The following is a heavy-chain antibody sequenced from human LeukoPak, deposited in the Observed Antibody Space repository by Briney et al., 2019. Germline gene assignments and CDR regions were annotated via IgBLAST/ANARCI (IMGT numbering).Heavy chain of an antibody. J-gene: IGHJ4*02. CDR2: MNPNTGRT. Sequence: GASVKVSCKASRYTFTSYDINWVREAAGQGLEWMGWMNPNTGRTGFAQKFQGILTMTRDTSISTAYMELSSLRSEDTAVYYCARLSQTPDYYSNGGYYYLGYWGQGTPVTVSS. CDR1: RYTFTSYD. CDR3: ARLSQTPDYYSNGGYYYLGY. V-gene: IGHV1-8*01. D-gene: IGHD3-22*01.